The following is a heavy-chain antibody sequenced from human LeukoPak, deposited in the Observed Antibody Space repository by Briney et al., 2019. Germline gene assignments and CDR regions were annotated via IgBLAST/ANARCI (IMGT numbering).Heavy chain of an antibody. CDR3: ARGSFYGMDV. J-gene: IGHJ6*02. Sequence: PGGSLRLSCAASGFTFSSYYMHWVRKAPGKGLVWVSRINSDGSAASYADSVKGRFTISRDNAKNTLYLQMNSLRAEDTAVYYCARGSFYGMDVWGQGTTVTVSS. CDR2: INSDGSAA. CDR1: GFTFSSYY. V-gene: IGHV3-74*01.